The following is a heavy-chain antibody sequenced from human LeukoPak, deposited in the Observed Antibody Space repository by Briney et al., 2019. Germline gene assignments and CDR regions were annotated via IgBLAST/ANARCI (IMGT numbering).Heavy chain of an antibody. CDR3: ARLTAAAYYYYYCRDV. D-gene: IGHD6-13*01. V-gene: IGHV3-7*01. J-gene: IGHJ6*02. Sequence: GESVRLSCAASGFTFSDYSIKWVRQAPGKGRAWVANIKQDGCEKYFVHSVKGRFTISRDNAKNSLYLQMNSLRAEDTAVYRCARLTAAAYYYYYCRDVWGRGTTVTVSS. CDR2: IKQDGCEK. CDR1: GFTFSDYS.